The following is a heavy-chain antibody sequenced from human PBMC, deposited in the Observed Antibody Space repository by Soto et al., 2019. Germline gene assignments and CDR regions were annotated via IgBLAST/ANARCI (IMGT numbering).Heavy chain of an antibody. Sequence: SETLSLRFIVAGASISSRGGYWGCIRQPPGNGLEWIGSIYYSWSPYYSPSLKSRVTISVDTSKSQFSLKMSSVTAANTAVYYCARRPIGYCSGGSCYSFLWWFDPWGQVTLVTFSS. D-gene: IGHD2-15*01. CDR2: IYYSWSP. V-gene: IGHV4-39*01. J-gene: IGHJ5*02. CDR3: ARRPIGYCSGGSCYSFLWWFDP. CDR1: GASISSRGGY.